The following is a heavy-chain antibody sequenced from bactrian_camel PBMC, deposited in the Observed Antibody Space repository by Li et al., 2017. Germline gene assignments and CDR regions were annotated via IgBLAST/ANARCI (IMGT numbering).Heavy chain of an antibody. V-gene: IGHV3S11*01. CDR1: GFAFTNYA. CDR3: ARLGGSWYGPFYRY. CDR2: IYSDESNT. Sequence: VQLVESGGGLVQPGGSLRLSCEASGFAFTNYAMSWVRQAPGKGLEWVSSIYSDESNTYYADSVKGRFTISRDNAKNTVYLQLNSLKFEDMAMYYCARLGGSWYGPFYRYWGQGTQVTVS. D-gene: IGHD6*01. J-gene: IGHJ4*01.